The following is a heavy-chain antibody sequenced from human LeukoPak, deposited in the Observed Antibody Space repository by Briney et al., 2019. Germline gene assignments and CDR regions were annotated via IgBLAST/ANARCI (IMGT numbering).Heavy chain of an antibody. CDR1: GGSFSGYY. V-gene: IGHV4-34*01. D-gene: IGHD3-10*01. J-gene: IGHJ5*02. CDR3: ARRPITMVQGVTKYNWFDP. CDR2: INHSGST. Sequence: SETLSLTCAVYGGSFSGYYWSWIRQSPGKGLEWIGEINHSGSTNYNPSLKSRVTISVDTSKNQFSLKLSSVTAADTAVYYCARRPITMVQGVTKYNWFDPWGQGTLVTVSS.